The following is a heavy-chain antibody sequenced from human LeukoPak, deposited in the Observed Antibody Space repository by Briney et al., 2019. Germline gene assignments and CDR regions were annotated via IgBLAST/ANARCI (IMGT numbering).Heavy chain of an antibody. V-gene: IGHV3-30*04. CDR1: GFTFSSYA. CDR3: ARGDCSSTSCYLREPEPDY. Sequence: GRSLRLSCAASGFTFSSYAMHWVRQAPGKGLEWVAVISYDGSNKYYADSVKGRFTISRDNSKNTLYLQMNSLRAEDTAVYYCARGDCSSTSCYLREPEPDYWGQGTLVTVSS. D-gene: IGHD2-2*01. CDR2: ISYDGSNK. J-gene: IGHJ4*02.